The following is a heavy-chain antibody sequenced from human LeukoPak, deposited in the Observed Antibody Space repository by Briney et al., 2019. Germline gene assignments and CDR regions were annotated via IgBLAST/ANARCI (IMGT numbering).Heavy chain of an antibody. Sequence: SETLSLTCTVPGGSISSYYWSWIRPPAGKGLEWIGRIYTSGSTNYNPSLKSRVTMSVDTSKNQFSLKLSSVTAADTAVYYCARVRARGSAPDYWGQGTLVTVSS. D-gene: IGHD6-25*01. CDR2: IYTSGST. J-gene: IGHJ4*02. CDR3: ARVRARGSAPDY. V-gene: IGHV4-4*07. CDR1: GGSISSYY.